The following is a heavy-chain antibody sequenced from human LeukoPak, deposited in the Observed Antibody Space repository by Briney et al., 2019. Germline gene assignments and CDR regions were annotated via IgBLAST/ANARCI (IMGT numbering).Heavy chain of an antibody. CDR2: ISGSGGST. V-gene: IGHV3-23*01. J-gene: IGHJ6*04. Sequence: PGGSLRLSCAASGFTFSSYAMSWVRQAPGKGLEWVSAISGSGGSTYYADSVKGRFTISRDNSKNTLYLQMNSLRAEDTAVYYCARDDLIWFGELRRYYGMDVWGKGTTVTVSS. CDR1: GFTFSSYA. D-gene: IGHD3-10*01. CDR3: ARDDLIWFGELRRYYGMDV.